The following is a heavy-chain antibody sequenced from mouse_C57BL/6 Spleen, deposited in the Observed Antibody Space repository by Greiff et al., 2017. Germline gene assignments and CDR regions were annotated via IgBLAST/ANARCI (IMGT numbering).Heavy chain of an antibody. Sequence: QVHVKQSGAELARPGASVKLSCKASGYTFTSYGISWVKQRTGQGLEWIGEIYPRSGNTYYNEKFKGKATLTADKSSSTAYMELRSLTSEDSSVYFCARYDSTPMDYWGQGTSVTVSS. CDR1: GYTFTSYG. CDR3: ARYDSTPMDY. J-gene: IGHJ4*01. CDR2: IYPRSGNT. D-gene: IGHD2-4*01. V-gene: IGHV1-81*01.